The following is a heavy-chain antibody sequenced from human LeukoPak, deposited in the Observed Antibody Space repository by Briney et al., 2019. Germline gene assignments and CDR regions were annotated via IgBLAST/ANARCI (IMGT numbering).Heavy chain of an antibody. Sequence: KPSETLSLTCTVSGDSIRSSYWSWIRQPPGKGLEWIGYTHYTGSPNYNPSLTSRVTMSVDTSKNQFSLKLSSVTAADTAVYYCASRQAASGTFYSWGQGTLVIVSS. V-gene: IGHV4-59*08. D-gene: IGHD6-13*01. CDR2: THYTGSP. CDR3: ASRQAASGTFYS. CDR1: GDSIRSSY. J-gene: IGHJ5*02.